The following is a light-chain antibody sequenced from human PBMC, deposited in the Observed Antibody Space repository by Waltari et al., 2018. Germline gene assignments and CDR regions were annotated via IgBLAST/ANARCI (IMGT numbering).Light chain of an antibody. CDR2: AVR. CDR3: SSYTNTFVV. CDR1: SSDIGAYNY. J-gene: IGLJ2*01. Sequence: QSALTQPASVSGSPGQSITISCTGSSSDIGAYNYVAWYQHFPDEAPKLLIYAVRNRPSVVSSRFSGSNSRNTASLTISGIQAEDEAHYYCSSYTNTFVVFGGGTKLTFL. V-gene: IGLV2-14*01.